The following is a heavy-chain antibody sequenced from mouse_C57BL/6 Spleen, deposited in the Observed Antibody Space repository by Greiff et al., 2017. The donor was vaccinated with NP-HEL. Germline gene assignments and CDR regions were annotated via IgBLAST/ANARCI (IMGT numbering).Heavy chain of an antibody. V-gene: IGHV5-12*01. D-gene: IGHD1-2*01. CDR2: ISNGGGST. Sequence: EVQGVESGGGLVQPGGSLKLSCAASGFTFSDYYMYWVRQTPEKRLEWVAYISNGGGSTYYPDTVKGRFTISRDNAKNTLYLQMSRLKSEDTAMYYCARHETTAGYFDYWGQGTTLTVSS. J-gene: IGHJ2*01. CDR3: ARHETTAGYFDY. CDR1: GFTFSDYY.